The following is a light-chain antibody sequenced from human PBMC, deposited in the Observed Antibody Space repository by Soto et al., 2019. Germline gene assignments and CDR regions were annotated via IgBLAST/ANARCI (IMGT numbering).Light chain of an antibody. J-gene: IGKJ2*01. CDR2: DAS. V-gene: IGKV3-11*01. CDR1: QSVSSY. CDR3: QQRSNWPT. Sequence: ESVLTQSPATLSLSPGERATLSCRASQSVSSYLAWYQQKPGQAPRLLIYDASNRATGIPARFSGSGYGTDFTLNISSQETEDCAGYYRQQRSNWPTFGQGTKLEIK.